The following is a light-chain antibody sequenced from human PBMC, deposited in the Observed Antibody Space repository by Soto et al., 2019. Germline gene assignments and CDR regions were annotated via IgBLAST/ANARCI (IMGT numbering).Light chain of an antibody. CDR2: MGF. Sequence: DIVMTQSPLSLPVTPGEAASISCRSSQSLLHKNGNNYFNWYLQKPGQSPQLLIYMGFKRASGVPDRFSGSGSGTYFTLKISRVEAEDVGVYYCMQSVQLPITFGQGTRLEIK. V-gene: IGKV2-28*01. CDR3: MQSVQLPIT. J-gene: IGKJ5*01. CDR1: QSLLHKNGNNY.